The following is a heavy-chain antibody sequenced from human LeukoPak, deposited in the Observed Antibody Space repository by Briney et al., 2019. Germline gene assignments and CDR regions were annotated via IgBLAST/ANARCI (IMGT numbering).Heavy chain of an antibody. CDR1: GGSISSSSYY. Sequence: SETLSLTCTVSGGSISSSSYYWGWIRQPPGKGLEWIGSIYYSGSTYYNPSLKSRVTISVDTSKNQFSLKLSSVTAADTAVYYCARLVGATYFDYWGQGTLVTVSS. J-gene: IGHJ4*02. V-gene: IGHV4-39*07. D-gene: IGHD1-26*01. CDR2: IYYSGST. CDR3: ARLVGATYFDY.